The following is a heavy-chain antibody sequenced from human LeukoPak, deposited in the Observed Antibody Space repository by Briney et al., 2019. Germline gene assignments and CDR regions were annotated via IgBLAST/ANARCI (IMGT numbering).Heavy chain of an antibody. Sequence: ASVKVSCKVSGYTLTELSMHWVRQAPGKGLEWMGGFDPEDGETICAQKFQGRVTMTEDTSTDTAYMELSSLRSEDTAVYYCATDLYSGSYAIDYWGQGTLVTVSS. CDR2: FDPEDGET. V-gene: IGHV1-24*01. J-gene: IGHJ4*02. CDR3: ATDLYSGSYAIDY. D-gene: IGHD1-26*01. CDR1: GYTLTELS.